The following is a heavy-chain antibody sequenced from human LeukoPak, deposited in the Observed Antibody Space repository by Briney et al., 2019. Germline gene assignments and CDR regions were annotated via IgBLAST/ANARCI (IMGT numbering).Heavy chain of an antibody. CDR2: ISAYNGNT. CDR3: ARDGYYYDSSGYYYAPGGYCYGMDV. Sequence: ASVKVSCKASGYTFTSYGISWVRQAPGQGLEWMGWISAYNGNTNYAQKLQGRVTMTTDTSTSTAYMELRSLRSDDTAVYYCARDGYYYDSSGYYYAPGGYCYGMDVWGQGTTVTVSS. V-gene: IGHV1-18*01. CDR1: GYTFTSYG. J-gene: IGHJ6*02. D-gene: IGHD3-22*01.